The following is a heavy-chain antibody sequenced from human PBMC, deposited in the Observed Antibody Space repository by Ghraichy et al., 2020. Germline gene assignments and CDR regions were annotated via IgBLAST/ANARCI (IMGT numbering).Heavy chain of an antibody. J-gene: IGHJ4*02. Sequence: GALSLTCAVYGGSFSGYYWSWIRQPPGKGLEWIGEINHSGSTNYNPSLKSRVTISVDTSKNQFSLKLSSVTAADTAVYYCARGDSSRSFDYWGQGTLVTVSS. CDR1: GGSFSGYY. V-gene: IGHV4-34*01. CDR3: ARGDSSRSFDY. D-gene: IGHD6-13*01. CDR2: INHSGST.